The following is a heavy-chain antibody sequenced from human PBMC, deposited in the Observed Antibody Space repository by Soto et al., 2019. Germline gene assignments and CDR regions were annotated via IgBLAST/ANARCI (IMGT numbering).Heavy chain of an antibody. J-gene: IGHJ6*02. CDR2: IYYSGST. CDR3: ARGRIAVAGTGDYYYGMDV. Sequence: SETLSLTCTVSGGSISSSSYYWGWIRQPPGKGLEWIGSIYYSGSTYYNPSLKSRVTISVDTSKNQFSLKLSSVTAADTAVYYCARGRIAVAGTGDYYYGMDVWGQGTTVTVSS. D-gene: IGHD6-19*01. V-gene: IGHV4-39*01. CDR1: GGSISSSSYY.